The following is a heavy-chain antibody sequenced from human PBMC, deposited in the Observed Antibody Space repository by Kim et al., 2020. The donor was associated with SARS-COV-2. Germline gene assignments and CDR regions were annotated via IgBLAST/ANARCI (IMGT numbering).Heavy chain of an antibody. J-gene: IGHJ4*02. CDR3: ARDRGMRYYGSGSYDYFDY. Sequence: GGSLRLSCAASGFTFSSYAMHWVRQAPGKGLEWVAVISYDGSNKYYADSVKGRFTISRDNSKNTLYLQMNSLRAEDTAVYYCARDRGMRYYGSGSYDYFDYWGQGTLVTVSS. D-gene: IGHD3-10*01. V-gene: IGHV3-30*04. CDR2: ISYDGSNK. CDR1: GFTFSSYA.